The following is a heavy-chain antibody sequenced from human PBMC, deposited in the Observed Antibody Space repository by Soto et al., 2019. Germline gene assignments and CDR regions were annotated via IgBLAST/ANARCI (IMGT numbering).Heavy chain of an antibody. CDR2: ISSSSSTI. CDR1: GFTFSSYS. CDR3: ASAGITMVRALH. V-gene: IGHV3-48*01. D-gene: IGHD3-10*01. J-gene: IGHJ4*02. Sequence: PGGSLRLSCAASGFTFSSYSMNWVRQAPGKGLEWVSYISSSSSTIYYADSVKGRFTISRDSAKNSLYLQMNSLRAEDTAVYYCASAGITMVRALHWGQGTLVTVSS.